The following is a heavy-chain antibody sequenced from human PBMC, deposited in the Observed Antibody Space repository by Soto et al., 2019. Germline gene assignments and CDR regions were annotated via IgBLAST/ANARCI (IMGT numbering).Heavy chain of an antibody. CDR3: ARGVDAGVDC. Sequence: QVQLVQSGAEVKELGASVKVSCQASGYSFTSLDINWMRQATGQGLEWMGWMSPGSGSAGYAQKFQGRVTMTRDTSRGTAYMELSSLRSEDTAVYYCARGVDAGVDCWVQGTLVTV. CDR1: GYSFTSLD. V-gene: IGHV1-8*01. J-gene: IGHJ4*02. D-gene: IGHD3-10*01. CDR2: MSPGSGSA.